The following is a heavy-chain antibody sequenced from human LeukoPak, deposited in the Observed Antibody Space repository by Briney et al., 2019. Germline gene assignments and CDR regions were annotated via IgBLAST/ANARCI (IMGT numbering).Heavy chain of an antibody. CDR1: GFPFSSFW. CDR3: ATGRQMGY. D-gene: IGHD5-24*01. J-gene: IGHJ4*02. V-gene: IGHV3-7*03. CDR2: IKQDGSEK. Sequence: GGSLRLYCAVSGFPFSSFWMSWVRQAPGKGLEWVANIKQDGSEKYYVDSVKGRFTISRDNAKNSLFLQMNSLRAEDTAVYYCATGRQMGYWGQGTLVTVSS.